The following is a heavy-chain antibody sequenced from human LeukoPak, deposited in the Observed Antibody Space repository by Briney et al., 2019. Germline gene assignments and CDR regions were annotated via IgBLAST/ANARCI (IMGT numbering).Heavy chain of an antibody. Sequence: SETLSLTCTVSGGSISSYYWSWIRQPPGKGLQWIGYINYSGSTNYNPSLKSRVTISVDTSKNQFSLELSSVTAADTAVFYCARVTWRSGWPDYWGQGTLVTVSS. J-gene: IGHJ4*02. D-gene: IGHD6-19*01. CDR1: GGSISSYY. CDR2: INYSGST. V-gene: IGHV4-59*01. CDR3: ARVTWRSGWPDY.